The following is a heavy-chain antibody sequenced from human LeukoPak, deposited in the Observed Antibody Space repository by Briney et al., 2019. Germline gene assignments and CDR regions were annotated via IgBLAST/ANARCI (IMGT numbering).Heavy chain of an antibody. D-gene: IGHD6-19*01. CDR2: LYRGGST. CDR1: GFTVSNNY. J-gene: IGHJ4*02. CDR3: ARGKYSSGWFDY. V-gene: IGHV3-66*01. Sequence: GGSLRLSCAASGFTVSNNYMSWVRQAPGKGLEWVSVLYRGGSTYYADSVKGRFTISRDNSKNILYLQMNSLRAEDTAVYYCARGKYSSGWFDYWGQGTLVTVSS.